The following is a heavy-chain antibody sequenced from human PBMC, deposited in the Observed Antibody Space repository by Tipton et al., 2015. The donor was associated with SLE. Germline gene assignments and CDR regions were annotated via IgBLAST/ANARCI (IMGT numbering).Heavy chain of an antibody. CDR1: GGSISGYY. J-gene: IGHJ4*02. Sequence: LRLSCTVSGGSISGYYWNWIRQPPGKGLEWVGYINYSGNTNYNPSLKGRVTISVDTSKTHFSLRLNSVTAADTAVYFCARGGLGSDLRGSIYFGSWGQGTLVTVSS. CDR3: ARGGLGSDLRGSIYFGS. CDR2: INYSGNT. V-gene: IGHV4-59*01. D-gene: IGHD7-27*01.